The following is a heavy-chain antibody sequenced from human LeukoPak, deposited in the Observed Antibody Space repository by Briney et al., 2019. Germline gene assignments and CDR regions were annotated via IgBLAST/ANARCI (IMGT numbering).Heavy chain of an antibody. Sequence: PETLSLTCAASGGSFSGYYWSWIRQPPGKGLEWVGEINNSGDTNYHPSLNSRVTISVDTSKNQFSLKLSSVTAADTAVYYCASSSGYSYGSASFFYWGQGTLVAVSS. CDR1: GGSFSGYY. CDR3: ASSSGYSYGSASFFY. CDR2: INNSGDT. D-gene: IGHD5-18*01. V-gene: IGHV4-34*01. J-gene: IGHJ4*02.